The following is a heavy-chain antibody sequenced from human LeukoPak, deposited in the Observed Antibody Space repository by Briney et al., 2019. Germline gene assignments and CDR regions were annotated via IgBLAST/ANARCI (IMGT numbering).Heavy chain of an antibody. V-gene: IGHV1-8*02. CDR2: MNPNSGNT. J-gene: IGHJ4*02. Sequence: GASVKVSCKASGGTFSSYAISWVRQAPGQGLEWMGWMNPNSGNTGYAQKFQGRVTMTRNTSISTAYMELSSLRSEDTAVYYCARRSFPFDYWGQGTLVTVSS. CDR3: ARRSFPFDY. CDR1: GGTFSSYA.